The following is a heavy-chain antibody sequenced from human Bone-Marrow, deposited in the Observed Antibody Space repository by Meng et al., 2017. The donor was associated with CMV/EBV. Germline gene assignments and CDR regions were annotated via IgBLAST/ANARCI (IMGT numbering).Heavy chain of an antibody. J-gene: IGHJ4*02. CDR3: ARDQRGLLDY. Sequence: SVKVSCKASGGTFSSYAISWVRQAPGQGLEWMGGIIPILGIANYAQKFQGRVTITADKSTSTAYMELRSLRSDDTAVYYCARDQRGLLDYWGQGTLVTVSS. V-gene: IGHV1-69*10. D-gene: IGHD6-25*01. CDR1: GGTFSSYA. CDR2: IIPILGIA.